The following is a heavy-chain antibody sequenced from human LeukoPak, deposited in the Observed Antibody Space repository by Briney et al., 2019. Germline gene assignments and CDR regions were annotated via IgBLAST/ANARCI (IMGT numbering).Heavy chain of an antibody. D-gene: IGHD3-22*01. CDR2: ISASGST. CDR1: GGSISSYY. CDR3: ARDLTDYYELDY. Sequence: SETLSLTCTVSGGSISSYYWSWIRQPAGKGLEWIGRISASGSTNYNPSLKSRLTMSVDTSKNQFSLKLSSVTAADTAVYYCARDLTDYYELDYWGQGTLVTVSS. V-gene: IGHV4-4*07. J-gene: IGHJ4*02.